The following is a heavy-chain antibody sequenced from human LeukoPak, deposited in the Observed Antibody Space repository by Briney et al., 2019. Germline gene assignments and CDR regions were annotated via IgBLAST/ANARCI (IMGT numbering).Heavy chain of an antibody. V-gene: IGHV4-34*01. CDR2: INHSGST. Sequence: SETLSLTCAVYGGSFSGYYWSWIRQPPGKGLEWIGEINHSGSTNYNPSLKSRVTISVDTSKNQFSLKLSSVTAEDTAVYYCAKGDDSSDYLSRSSSLGLDYWGQGTLVTVSS. J-gene: IGHJ4*02. CDR1: GGSFSGYY. CDR3: AKGDDSSDYLSRSSSLGLDY. D-gene: IGHD3-22*01.